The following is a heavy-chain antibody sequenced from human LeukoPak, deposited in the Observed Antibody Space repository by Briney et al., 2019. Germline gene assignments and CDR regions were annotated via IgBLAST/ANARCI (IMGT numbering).Heavy chain of an antibody. CDR1: GGTFSSYA. CDR2: IIPIFGTA. D-gene: IGHD2-2*01. J-gene: IGHJ4*02. CDR3: ATTSTGPKHCSSTSCYPQYYFDY. Sequence: SVKVSCKASGGTFSSYAISWVRQAPGQGLEWMGGIIPIFGTANYAQKFQGRVTITTDESTSTAYMELSSLRSEDTAVYYCATTSTGPKHCSSTSCYPQYYFDYWGQGTLVTVSS. V-gene: IGHV1-69*05.